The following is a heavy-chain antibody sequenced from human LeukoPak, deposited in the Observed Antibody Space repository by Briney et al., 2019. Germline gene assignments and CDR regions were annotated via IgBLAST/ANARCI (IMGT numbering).Heavy chain of an antibody. V-gene: IGHV1-18*01. D-gene: IGHD3-10*01. CDR3: ARLNYYGSGSYYKGDIGN. J-gene: IGHJ4*02. Sequence: ASVKVSCKASGYTFTSYGISWVRQAPGQGLEWMGWISAYNGNTNYAQKLQGRVTMTTDTSTSTAYMELRSLRSDDTAVYYCARLNYYGSGSYYKGDIGNWGQGTLVTVSS. CDR2: ISAYNGNT. CDR1: GYTFTSYG.